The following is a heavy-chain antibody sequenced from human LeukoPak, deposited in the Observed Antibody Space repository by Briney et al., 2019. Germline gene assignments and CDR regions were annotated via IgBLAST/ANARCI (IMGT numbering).Heavy chain of an antibody. CDR1: GGAFSGYY. CDR3: AGTVSAAAGTTFDY. J-gene: IGHJ4*02. V-gene: IGHV4-34*01. Sequence: SETLSLTCAVYGGAFSGYYWSWIRQPPGKGLEWIGEINHSGSTNYNPSLKSRVTISVDTSKNQFSLKLSSVTAADTAVYYCAGTVSAAAGTTFDYWGQGTLVTVSS. CDR2: INHSGST. D-gene: IGHD6-13*01.